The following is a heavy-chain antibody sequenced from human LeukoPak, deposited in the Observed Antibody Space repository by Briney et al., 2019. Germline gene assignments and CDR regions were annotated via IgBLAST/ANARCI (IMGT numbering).Heavy chain of an antibody. V-gene: IGHV1-8*01. CDR1: GYTFTSYD. Sequence: ASVKVSCKASGYTFTSYDINWVRQATGQGLEWMGWMNPNSGNTGYAQKFQGRVTMTRNTSISTAYMELSSLRSEDTAVYYCARSREGRFGLAAAGLYYYYYGMDVWGQGTTVTVSS. J-gene: IGHJ6*02. D-gene: IGHD6-13*01. CDR2: MNPNSGNT. CDR3: ARSREGRFGLAAAGLYYYYYGMDV.